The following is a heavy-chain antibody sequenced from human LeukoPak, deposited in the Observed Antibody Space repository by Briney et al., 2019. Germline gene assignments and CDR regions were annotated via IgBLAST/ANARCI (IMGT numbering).Heavy chain of an antibody. V-gene: IGHV4-59*08. J-gene: IGHJ5*02. CDR3: ARHLGYCSTTSCYAEFDP. CDR2: IYYSGNI. D-gene: IGHD2-2*03. CDR1: GGSISSYY. Sequence: SETLSLTCTVSGGSISSYYWSWIRQPPGKGLEWIGYIYYSGNIKYNPSLKSRVTISVDTSKNPVALKMTSVAAAETAVYYCARHLGYCSTTSCYAEFDPWGQGTLVNVSS.